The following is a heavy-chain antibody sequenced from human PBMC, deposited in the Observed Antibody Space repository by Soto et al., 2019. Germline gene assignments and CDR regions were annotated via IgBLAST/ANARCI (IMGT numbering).Heavy chain of an antibody. CDR2: INPDGSEK. J-gene: IGHJ4*02. V-gene: IGHV3-7*01. CDR1: GFTFTTFW. CDR3: TKGSQDY. Sequence: EEQLVESGGGLVQPGESLRLSCAASGFTFTTFWMAWVRQAPGKGLEWVANINPDGSEKYYVDYVKGRFTISRDNAKKSVFLQMNSLRAEDTAVYYCTKGSQDYWGQGTLVTVSS.